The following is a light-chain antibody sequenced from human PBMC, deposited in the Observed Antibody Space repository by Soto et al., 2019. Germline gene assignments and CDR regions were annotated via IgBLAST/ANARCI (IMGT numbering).Light chain of an antibody. Sequence: DIQMTQSPSSLSASVGDRVTITCRASQSITGYLNWYQQKPGKVPKLLIYAASTLQSGVPSRFSGSGSGTDFTLTLRSLQAEDSATYYCQQSFIAPWTFGQGTKVDIK. CDR3: QQSFIAPWT. J-gene: IGKJ1*01. V-gene: IGKV1-39*01. CDR2: AAS. CDR1: QSITGY.